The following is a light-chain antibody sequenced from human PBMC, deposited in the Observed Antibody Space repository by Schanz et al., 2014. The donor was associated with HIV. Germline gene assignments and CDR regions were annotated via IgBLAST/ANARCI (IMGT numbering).Light chain of an antibody. CDR2: EVT. J-gene: IGLJ2*01. Sequence: QSALTQPASVSGSPGQSITISCTGTSNDVGSTNRVSWYQQHPDKAPKLMIYEVTRRPPGVSSRFSGSKSGNTASLTISGLQSEDEADYYCISYTRDTVLFGGGTKLTVL. CDR3: ISYTRDTVL. CDR1: SNDVGSTNR. V-gene: IGLV2-14*02.